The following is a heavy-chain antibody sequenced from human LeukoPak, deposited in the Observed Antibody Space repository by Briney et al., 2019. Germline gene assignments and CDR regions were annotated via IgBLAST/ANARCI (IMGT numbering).Heavy chain of an antibody. Sequence: GGSLRLSCAASGFTFDDYGMSWVRQAPGKGLEWVSGINWNGGSTGYADSVKGLFTISRDNAKNSLYLQMNSLRAEDTALYYCARNEYYDSSGYPGGYWGQGTLVTVSS. CDR3: ARNEYYDSSGYPGGY. D-gene: IGHD3-22*01. CDR1: GFTFDDYG. CDR2: INWNGGST. J-gene: IGHJ4*02. V-gene: IGHV3-20*04.